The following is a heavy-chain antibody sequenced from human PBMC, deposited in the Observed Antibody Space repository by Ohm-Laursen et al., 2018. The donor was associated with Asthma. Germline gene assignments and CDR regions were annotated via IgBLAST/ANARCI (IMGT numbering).Heavy chain of an antibody. V-gene: IGHV4-31*03. J-gene: IGHJ4*02. D-gene: IGHD6-6*01. CDR1: GGSISSGGYY. CDR3: ARVNSSSVMERIFDY. CDR2: IYHSGST. Sequence: TLSLTCTVSGGSISSGGYYWSWIRQYPGKGLEWIGYIYHSGSTYYNPSLKSRVTISVDTSKNQFSLKLSSVTAADTAVYYCARVNSSSVMERIFDYWGQGTLVTVSS.